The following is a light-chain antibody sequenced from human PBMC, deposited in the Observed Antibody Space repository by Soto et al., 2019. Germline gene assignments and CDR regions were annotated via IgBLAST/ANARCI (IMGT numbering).Light chain of an antibody. CDR1: QNIDNY. Sequence: DIQMTQSPSSLSASLGDRVTITCRASQNIDNYLNWYQHKPGKAPKLLIYATSTLQDGVPARFSGSGSGTEFTLTISTLQAEDFATYFCQESYSSPAVSFGGGTKVEIK. CDR2: ATS. V-gene: IGKV1-39*01. CDR3: QESYSSPAVS. J-gene: IGKJ4*01.